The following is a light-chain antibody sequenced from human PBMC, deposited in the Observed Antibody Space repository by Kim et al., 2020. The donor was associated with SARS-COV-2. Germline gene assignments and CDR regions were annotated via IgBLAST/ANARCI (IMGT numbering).Light chain of an antibody. Sequence: SASVGDRVTITCRASQDIRDDLGWYQQKPGTAPKLLIYAASILQSGVPSRFSGSGYATYFTLTISSLQPEDFATYYCLQDYNYPYTFGQGTKLEI. V-gene: IGKV1-6*01. J-gene: IGKJ2*01. CDR1: QDIRDD. CDR3: LQDYNYPYT. CDR2: AAS.